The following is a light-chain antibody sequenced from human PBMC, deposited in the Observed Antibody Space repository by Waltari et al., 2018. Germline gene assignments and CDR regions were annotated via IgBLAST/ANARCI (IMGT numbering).Light chain of an antibody. CDR2: GAS. J-gene: IGKJ1*01. CDR1: QSVGSN. V-gene: IGKV3-15*01. Sequence: EIVMTQSPATLSVSPGERATLSCRASQSVGSNLSWYQQKPGQAPAHLIFGASTRAPAIPARFSGRGSGTEFTLTISSLQSEDFAVYFCQQYDKWLWTFGQGTTVEIK. CDR3: QQYDKWLWT.